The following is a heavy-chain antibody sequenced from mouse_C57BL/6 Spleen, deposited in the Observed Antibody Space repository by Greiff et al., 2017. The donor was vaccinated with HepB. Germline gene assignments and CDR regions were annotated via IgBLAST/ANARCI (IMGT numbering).Heavy chain of an antibody. CDR1: GFSLTSYG. J-gene: IGHJ2*01. Sequence: VQVVESGPGLVAPSQSLSITCTVSGFSLTSYGVHWVRQPPGKGLEWLVVIWSDGSTTYNSALKSRLSISKDNSKSQVFLKMNSLQTDDTAMYYCARHGDGYDGGYYFDYWGQGTTLTVSS. V-gene: IGHV2-6-1*01. CDR3: ARHGDGYDGGYYFDY. D-gene: IGHD2-2*01. CDR2: IWSDGST.